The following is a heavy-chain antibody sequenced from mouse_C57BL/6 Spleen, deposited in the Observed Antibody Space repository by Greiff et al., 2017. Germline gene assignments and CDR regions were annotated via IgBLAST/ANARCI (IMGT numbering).Heavy chain of an antibody. V-gene: IGHV5-6*01. CDR1: GFTFSSYG. Sequence: EVKVVESGGDLVKPGGSLKLSCAASGFTFSSYGMSWVRQTPDKRLEWVATISSGGSYTYYPDSVKGRFTISRDNAKNTLYLQMSSLKSEDTAMYYCARGGDGYAMDYWGQGTSVTVSS. J-gene: IGHJ4*01. CDR2: ISSGGSYT. CDR3: ARGGDGYAMDY.